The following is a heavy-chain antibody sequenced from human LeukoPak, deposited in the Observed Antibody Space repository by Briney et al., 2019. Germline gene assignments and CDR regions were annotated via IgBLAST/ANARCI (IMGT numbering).Heavy chain of an antibody. CDR3: ARSEYSMMVLLPFDS. CDR1: GVSVSGAGFY. J-gene: IGHJ4*02. Sequence: SETLSLSCSDPGVSVSGAGFYWSWIRQHPERGLEYIAYIYSGVTTYYNPSLKSRVSISVDSAKNQFTLKLSSVTGADTAVYYCARSEYSMMVLLPFDSWGQGTLVVVSS. D-gene: IGHD3-22*01. V-gene: IGHV4-31*03. CDR2: IYSGVTT.